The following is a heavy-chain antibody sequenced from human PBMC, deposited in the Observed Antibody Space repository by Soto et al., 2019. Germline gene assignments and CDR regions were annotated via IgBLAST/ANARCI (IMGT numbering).Heavy chain of an antibody. V-gene: IGHV4-31*03. CDR1: GGSISSGGYY. Sequence: SETLSLTCTVSGGSISSGGYYWSWIRQHPGKGLEWIGYIYYSGSTYYNPSLKSRVTIPVDTSKNQFSQKLSSVTAADTAVYYCARVGRIVGAPRGAFDIWGQGTMVTVSS. D-gene: IGHD1-26*01. CDR2: IYYSGST. J-gene: IGHJ3*02. CDR3: ARVGRIVGAPRGAFDI.